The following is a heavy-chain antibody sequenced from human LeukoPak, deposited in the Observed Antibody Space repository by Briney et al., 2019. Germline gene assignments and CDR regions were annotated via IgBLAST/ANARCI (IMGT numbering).Heavy chain of an antibody. D-gene: IGHD3-16*01. Sequence: PGGSLRLSCAASGLSLSTFAMSWVRQGPATGLEWVSSIRGIGETFYADSVKGRFTLSSDSSRNTVYFQLNNLRVEDTAIYYCAKASWVSSTDAARWGQGTLVTVSS. CDR1: GLSLSTFA. CDR3: AKASWVSSTDAAR. CDR2: IRGIGET. J-gene: IGHJ4*02. V-gene: IGHV3-23*01.